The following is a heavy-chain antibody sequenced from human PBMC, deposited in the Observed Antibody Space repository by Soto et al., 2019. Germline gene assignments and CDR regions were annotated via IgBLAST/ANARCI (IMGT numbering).Heavy chain of an antibody. Sequence: QVQLVASGGGVVQPERSQRLSCAASKFTFRTYIMHWVRQAPGKGLEWVALISFDGSNKYYADSVKGRFTISRDNSKNTMYLQMNSLTPEDTAVYYCAREMIPMIMGGMSAMDVWGQGTTVTVSS. V-gene: IGHV3-30*04. CDR3: AREMIPMIMGGMSAMDV. D-gene: IGHD3-22*01. CDR2: ISFDGSNK. CDR1: KFTFRTYI. J-gene: IGHJ6*02.